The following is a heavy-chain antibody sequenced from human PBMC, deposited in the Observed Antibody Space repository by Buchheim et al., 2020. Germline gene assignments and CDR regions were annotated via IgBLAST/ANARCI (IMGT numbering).Heavy chain of an antibody. CDR1: GFTFSSYG. J-gene: IGHJ5*02. Sequence: VQLVESGGGLVQPGGSLRLSCAASGFTFSSYGMHWVRQAPGKGLEWVAVISYDGSNKYYADSVKGRFTISRDNSKNTLYLQMNSLRAEDTAVYYCVVLVVAASFWFDPWGQGTL. V-gene: IGHV3-30*03. CDR3: VVLVVAASFWFDP. D-gene: IGHD2-15*01. CDR2: ISYDGSNK.